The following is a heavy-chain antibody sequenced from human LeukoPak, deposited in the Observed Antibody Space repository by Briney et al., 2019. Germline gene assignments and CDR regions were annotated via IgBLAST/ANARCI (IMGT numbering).Heavy chain of an antibody. CDR2: MNPNSGNT. Sequence: ASVKVSCKASGYTFTSYDINWVRQATGQGLEWMGWMNPNSGNTGYAQKFQGRVTMTRNTSISTAYMELSSLRSEDTAVYYCARPGSGRGVIMDGDYFDYWGQGTLVTVSS. J-gene: IGHJ4*02. CDR3: ARPGSGRGVIMDGDYFDY. D-gene: IGHD3-10*01. CDR1: GYTFTSYD. V-gene: IGHV1-8*01.